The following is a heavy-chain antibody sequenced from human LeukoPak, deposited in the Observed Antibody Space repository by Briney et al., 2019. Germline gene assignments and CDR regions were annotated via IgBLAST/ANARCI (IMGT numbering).Heavy chain of an antibody. D-gene: IGHD2-21*02. Sequence: GRSLRLSCAASGFTFSSYGMHWVRQAPGKGLEWVAVISYDGSNKYYADSVKGRFTISRDNSKDTLYLQMNSLRAEDTAVYYCAKDKGAGDRYYYYGMDVWGQGTTVTVSS. CDR3: AKDKGAGDRYYYYGMDV. V-gene: IGHV3-30*18. J-gene: IGHJ6*02. CDR2: ISYDGSNK. CDR1: GFTFSSYG.